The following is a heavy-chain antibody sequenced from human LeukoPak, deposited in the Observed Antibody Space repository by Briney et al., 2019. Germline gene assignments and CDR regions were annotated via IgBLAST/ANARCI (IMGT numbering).Heavy chain of an antibody. CDR1: GYSFTSYW. CDR2: IYPGDSDT. D-gene: IGHD3-22*01. Sequence: GESLKISCKGSGYSFTSYWIGWVRQMPGKGLEWMGIIYPGDSDTRYSPSFQGQVTISADKSISTAYLQWSSLKASDTAMYYCARRSSAYYYDSSGYANPVYYFDYWGQGTLVTVSS. V-gene: IGHV5-51*01. J-gene: IGHJ4*02. CDR3: ARRSSAYYYDSSGYANPVYYFDY.